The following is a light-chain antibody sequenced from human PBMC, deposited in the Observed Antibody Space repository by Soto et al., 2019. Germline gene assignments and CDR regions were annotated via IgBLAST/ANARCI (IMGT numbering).Light chain of an antibody. J-gene: IGLJ2*01. CDR3: QAWDSTTAV. V-gene: IGLV3-1*01. Sequence: SYELTQPPSVSVSPGQTASITCSGVKLGDKYACWYQQKPGQSPVLVIYQDSKRPSGIPERFSGSNSGNTATLTISGTQAMDEADYYGQAWDSTTAVFGGGTKLTVL. CDR1: KLGDKY. CDR2: QDS.